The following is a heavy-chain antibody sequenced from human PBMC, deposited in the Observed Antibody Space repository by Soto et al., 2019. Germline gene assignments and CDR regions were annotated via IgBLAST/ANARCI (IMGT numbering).Heavy chain of an antibody. Sequence: QLQLQESGPGLVKPSETLSLTCTVSGGSISSSSYYWGWIRQPPGKGLEWIGSIYYSGSTYYNPALKSRVTISVDTSKKQVSLKLSSVTAADTAVYYCARPHDYGDYVYWGQGTLVTVSS. CDR1: GGSISSSSYY. J-gene: IGHJ4*02. V-gene: IGHV4-39*01. CDR2: IYYSGST. D-gene: IGHD4-17*01. CDR3: ARPHDYGDYVY.